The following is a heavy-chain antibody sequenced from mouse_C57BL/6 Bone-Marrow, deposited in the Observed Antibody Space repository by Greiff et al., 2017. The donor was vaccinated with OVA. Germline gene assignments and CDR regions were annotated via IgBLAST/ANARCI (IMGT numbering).Heavy chain of an antibody. V-gene: IGHV3-6*01. CDR1: GYSITSGYY. J-gene: IGHJ2*01. D-gene: IGHD2-2*01. CDR3: ARDGYPPFDY. CDR2: ISYDGSN. Sequence: ESGPGLVKPSQSLSLPCSVTGYSITSGYYWNWIRQFPGNKLEWMGYISYDGSNNYNPSLKNRISITRDTSKNQFFLKLNSVTTEDTATYYCARDGYPPFDYWGQGTTLTVSS.